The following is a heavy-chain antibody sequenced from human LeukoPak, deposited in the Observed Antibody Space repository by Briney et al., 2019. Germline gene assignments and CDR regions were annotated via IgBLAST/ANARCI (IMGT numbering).Heavy chain of an antibody. CDR3: ARDIYGSGYGFFDV. CDR1: GVSISTYY. J-gene: IGHJ4*02. Sequence: SQTLSLTRTVSGVSISTYYWSWVRQPPGKGLEWIAYIHYTGTINYNPSLKSRLSTTVDTSKRQFSMTLSSVTAADTAVYYCARDIYGSGYGFFDVWGQGALVSVSA. V-gene: IGHV4-59*01. CDR2: IHYTGTI. D-gene: IGHD3-10*01.